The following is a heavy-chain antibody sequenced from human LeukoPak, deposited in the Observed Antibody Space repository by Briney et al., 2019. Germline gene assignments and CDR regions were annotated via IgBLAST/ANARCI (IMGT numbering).Heavy chain of an antibody. CDR2: ISGSGGST. Sequence: PGGSLRLSCAASGFTFDDYGMSWVRQAPGKGLEWVSAISGSGGSTYYADSVKGRFTISRDNSKNTLYLQMNSLRAEDTAVYYCAKDLDCSSTSCYPDYWGQGTLVTVSS. CDR3: AKDLDCSSTSCYPDY. V-gene: IGHV3-23*01. D-gene: IGHD2-2*01. J-gene: IGHJ4*02. CDR1: GFTFDDYG.